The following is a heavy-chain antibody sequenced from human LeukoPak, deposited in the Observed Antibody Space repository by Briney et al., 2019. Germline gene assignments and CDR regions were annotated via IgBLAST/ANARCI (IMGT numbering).Heavy chain of an antibody. CDR3: ARDSVNGIAARPNDY. D-gene: IGHD6-6*01. CDR2: IIPILGIA. Sequence: SVKVSCKASGGTFSSYAISWVRQAPGQGLEWMGRIIPILGIANYAQKFQGRVTITADKSTGTAYMELSSLRSEDTAVYYCARDSVNGIAARPNDYWGQGTLVTVSS. J-gene: IGHJ4*02. CDR1: GGTFSSYA. V-gene: IGHV1-69*04.